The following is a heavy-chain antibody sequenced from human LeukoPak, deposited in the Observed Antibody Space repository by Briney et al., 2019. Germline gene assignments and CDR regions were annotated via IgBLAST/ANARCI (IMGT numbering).Heavy chain of an antibody. V-gene: IGHV4-39*01. CDR2: IYYSGST. CDR1: GGSISSSSYY. CDR3: AAPGGSTIFGVVIGFDY. Sequence: SETLSLTCTVSGGSISSSSYYWGWIRQPPGKGLEWIGSIYYSGSTYYNPSLKSRVTISVDTSKNQFSLKLSSVTAADTAVYYCAAPGGSTIFGVVIGFDYWGQGTLVTVSS. D-gene: IGHD3-3*01. J-gene: IGHJ4*02.